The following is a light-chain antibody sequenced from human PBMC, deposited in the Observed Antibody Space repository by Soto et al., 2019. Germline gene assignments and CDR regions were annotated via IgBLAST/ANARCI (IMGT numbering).Light chain of an antibody. CDR2: GAS. J-gene: IGKJ2*01. CDR3: QQYGGSPYT. CDR1: QRVRSDY. V-gene: IGKV3-20*01. Sequence: EIVLTQSPGTLSLSPGERATLSCRASQRVRSDYLAWYQQKPGQAPRLLIYGASSRATGIPDRFSGTGSGTEFTLTISRLEPEDFAVYYCQQYGGSPYTFGQGTKLEIK.